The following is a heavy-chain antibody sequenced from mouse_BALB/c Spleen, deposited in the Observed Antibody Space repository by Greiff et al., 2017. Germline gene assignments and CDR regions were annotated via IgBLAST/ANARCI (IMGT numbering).Heavy chain of an antibody. Sequence: VQLKESGPSLVKPSQTLSLTCSVTGDSITSGYWNWIRKFPGNKLEYMGYISYSGSTYYNPSLKSRISITRDTSKNQYYLQLNSVTTEDPATYYCARYPDGYSFFDYWGQGTTLTVSS. J-gene: IGHJ2*01. D-gene: IGHD2-3*01. V-gene: IGHV3-8*02. CDR1: GDSITSGY. CDR2: ISYSGST. CDR3: ARYPDGYSFFDY.